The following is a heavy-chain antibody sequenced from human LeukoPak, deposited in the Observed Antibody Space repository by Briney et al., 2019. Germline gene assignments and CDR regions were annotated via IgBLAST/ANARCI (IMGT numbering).Heavy chain of an antibody. J-gene: IGHJ4*02. CDR1: GFTFSSYS. CDR2: ISSSSSRI. Sequence: GGSLRLSCAASGFTFSSYSMNWVRQAPGKGLEWVSYISSSSSRIYYADSVRGRFTISRDNAKSSLYLQMNSLRAEDTAVYYCAKAAAGTCSGARCYYFDSWGQGTPVTVSS. D-gene: IGHD2-15*01. V-gene: IGHV3-48*01. CDR3: AKAAAGTCSGARCYYFDS.